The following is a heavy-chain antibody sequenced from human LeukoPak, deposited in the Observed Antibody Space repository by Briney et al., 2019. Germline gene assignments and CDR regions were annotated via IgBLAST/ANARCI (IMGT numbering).Heavy chain of an antibody. CDR1: GFTFSSYS. CDR3: ARGRITIFGVVILDAFDI. D-gene: IGHD3-3*01. V-gene: IGHV3-21*01. J-gene: IGHJ3*02. Sequence: GSLRLSCAASGFTFSSYSMNWVRQAPGKGLEWVSSISSSSSYIYYADSVKGRFTISRDNAKNSLYLQMNSLRAEDTAVYYCARGRITIFGVVILDAFDIWGQGTMVTVSS. CDR2: ISSSSSYI.